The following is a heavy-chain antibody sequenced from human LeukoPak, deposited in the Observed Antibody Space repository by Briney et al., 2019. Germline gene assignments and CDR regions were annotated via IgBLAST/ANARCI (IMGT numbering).Heavy chain of an antibody. J-gene: IGHJ4*02. D-gene: IGHD5-12*01. CDR1: RGSISSSTYY. CDR3: ARRPGHRWVVADQNDY. V-gene: IGHV4-39*01. CDR2: IYYSGST. Sequence: TSETLSLTCTVSRGSISSSTYYWGWIRQPPGKGLEWIGSIYYSGSTYYNPSLKSRVTISVDSSKNQFSLELSSVTAADTAVYYCARRPGHRWVVADQNDYWGQGALVTVSS.